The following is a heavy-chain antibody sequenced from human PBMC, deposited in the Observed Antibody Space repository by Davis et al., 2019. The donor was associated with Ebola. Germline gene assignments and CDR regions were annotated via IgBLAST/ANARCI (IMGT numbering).Heavy chain of an antibody. Sequence: GESLKISCEVSGISFSNAWMTWVRQSPGRGLEWVARITGIADGGTGDYAAPVQGRFTISRDDSKNTVNLEMDSLKSEDTAVYYCAALYTGYDRTIFDSWGQGALVTVSS. D-gene: IGHD5-12*01. CDR2: ITGIADGGTG. V-gene: IGHV3-15*01. CDR3: AALYTGYDRTIFDS. CDR1: GISFSNAW. J-gene: IGHJ4*02.